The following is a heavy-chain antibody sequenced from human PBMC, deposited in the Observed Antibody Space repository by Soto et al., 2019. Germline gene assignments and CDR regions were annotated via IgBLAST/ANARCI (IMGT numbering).Heavy chain of an antibody. CDR3: ARGTITMVRGVIRTYYYYYGMDV. J-gene: IGHJ6*02. CDR1: GGSIRSYY. Sequence: ETLSLTCTVSGGSIRSYYWSWIRQPPGKGLKWIGEINHSGSSNYNPSLKSRVTISVDTSKNQFSLKLSSVTAADTAVYYCARGTITMVRGVIRTYYYYYGMDVWGQGITVTVSS. CDR2: INHSGSS. D-gene: IGHD3-10*01. V-gene: IGHV4-34*01.